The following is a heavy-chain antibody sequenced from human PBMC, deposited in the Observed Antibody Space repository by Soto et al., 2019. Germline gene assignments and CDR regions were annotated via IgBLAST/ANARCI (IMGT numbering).Heavy chain of an antibody. V-gene: IGHV1-18*01. CDR1: GGTFSSYA. Sequence: ASGKVSCKASGGTFSSYAISWVRRAPGQGLEWRGLISADSGEPRYAQKFQGRVAMTTDTSTRTAYMELRGLTSDDTAVYYCGVSAGLDFWGQGTRVTVSS. CDR2: ISADSGEP. J-gene: IGHJ4*02. CDR3: GVSAGLDF. D-gene: IGHD6-13*01.